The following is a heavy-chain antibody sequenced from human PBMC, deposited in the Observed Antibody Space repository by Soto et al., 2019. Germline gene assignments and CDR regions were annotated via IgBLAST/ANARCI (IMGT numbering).Heavy chain of an antibody. CDR1: GFTFSSYW. Sequence: GGSLRLSCAASGFTFSSYWMSWVRQAPGKGLEWVANIKQDGSEKYYVDSVKGRFTISRDNAKNSLYLQMNSLRAEDTAVYYCARDLYCGGDCPIDYWGQRTLVTVSS. J-gene: IGHJ4*02. CDR2: IKQDGSEK. V-gene: IGHV3-7*01. D-gene: IGHD2-21*02. CDR3: ARDLYCGGDCPIDY.